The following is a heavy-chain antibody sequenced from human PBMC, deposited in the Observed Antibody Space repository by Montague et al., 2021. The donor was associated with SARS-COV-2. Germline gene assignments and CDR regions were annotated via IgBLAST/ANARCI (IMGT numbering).Heavy chain of an antibody. CDR3: ARGGTYYDFWSGYRNYYYGMDV. D-gene: IGHD3-3*01. CDR1: GFTFSRYE. Sequence: SLRLSCAASGFTFSRYEMNLVRQAPGKGLEWVSYISSSGSTIYYXDSVKGRCPISSDNAKNSLYLQMNSLRAEDTAVYYFARGGTYYDFWSGYRNYYYGMDVWGQGTTVTVSS. CDR2: ISSSGSTI. J-gene: IGHJ6*02. V-gene: IGHV3-48*03.